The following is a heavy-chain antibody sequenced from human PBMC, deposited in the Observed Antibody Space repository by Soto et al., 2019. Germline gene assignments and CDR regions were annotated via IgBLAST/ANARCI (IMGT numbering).Heavy chain of an antibody. CDR1: GGSISSGDYY. CDR2: IYYSGST. V-gene: IGHV4-30-4*01. Sequence: QVQLQESVPGLVKPSQTLSLTCTVSGGSISSGDYYWSWIRQPPGKGLEWIGYIYYSGSTYYNPSLKSRVTISVDTSKNQFSLKLSSVTAADTAVYYCARGYCTNGVCSPFDYWGQGTLVTVSS. J-gene: IGHJ4*02. CDR3: ARGYCTNGVCSPFDY. D-gene: IGHD2-8*01.